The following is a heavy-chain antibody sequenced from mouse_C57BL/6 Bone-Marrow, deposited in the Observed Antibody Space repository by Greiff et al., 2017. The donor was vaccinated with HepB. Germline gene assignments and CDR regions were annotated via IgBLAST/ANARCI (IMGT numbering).Heavy chain of an antibody. CDR3: ARLTTVTKAYFAY. Sequence: DVMLVESGGGLVKPGGSLKLSCAASGFTFSDYGMHWVRQAPEKGLEWVAYISSGSSTIYYADTVKGRFTISRDNAKNTLFLQMTSLRSEDTAMYYCARLTTVTKAYFAYCGQGTTLTVSS. V-gene: IGHV5-17*01. CDR1: GFTFSDYG. D-gene: IGHD2-2*01. CDR2: ISSGSSTI. J-gene: IGHJ2*01.